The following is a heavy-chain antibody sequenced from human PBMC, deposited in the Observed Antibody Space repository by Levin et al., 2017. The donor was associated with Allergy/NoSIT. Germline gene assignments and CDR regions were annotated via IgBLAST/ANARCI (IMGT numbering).Heavy chain of an antibody. V-gene: IGHV3-11*01. CDR3: VRDYYASGGDY. Sequence: PGGSPRLSCAASGFSFGEYDMAWIRQTPGKGLEWVSHITARGSPIYYAGAVKGRFTISRDNGKTSLYLQMDSLRAEDTAMYYCVRDYYASGGDYWGQGTLVTVSS. CDR1: GFSFGEYD. J-gene: IGHJ4*02. D-gene: IGHD3-16*01. CDR2: ITARGSPI.